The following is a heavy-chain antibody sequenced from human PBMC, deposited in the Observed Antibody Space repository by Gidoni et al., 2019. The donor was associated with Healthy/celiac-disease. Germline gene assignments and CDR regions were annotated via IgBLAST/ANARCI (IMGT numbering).Heavy chain of an antibody. D-gene: IGHD3-3*01. Sequence: EVQLVASGGGLVKPGASLGLSCAAFGFTFSGYCMNWVRKAPGKGLEWVSSISSSSSYIYYADSVKGRFTISRDNAKNSLYLQMNGRRAEDTAVYYCASFSRNWGQGTLVTVSA. CDR1: GFTFSGYC. J-gene: IGHJ4*02. V-gene: IGHV3-21*01. CDR2: ISSSSSYI. CDR3: ASFSRN.